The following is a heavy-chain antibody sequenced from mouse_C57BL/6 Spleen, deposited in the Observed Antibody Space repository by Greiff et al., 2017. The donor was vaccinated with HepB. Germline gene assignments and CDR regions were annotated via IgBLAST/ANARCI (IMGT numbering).Heavy chain of an antibody. D-gene: IGHD2-4*01. J-gene: IGHJ2*01. Sequence: EVQLQQSGPGLVKPSQSLSLTCSVTGYSITSGYYWNWIRQFPGNKLEWMGYISYDGSNNYNPSLKNRISITRDTSKNQFFLKLNSVTTEDTATYYCARAADYGFDYWGQGTTLTVSS. CDR2: ISYDGSN. V-gene: IGHV3-6*01. CDR3: ARAADYGFDY. CDR1: GYSITSGYY.